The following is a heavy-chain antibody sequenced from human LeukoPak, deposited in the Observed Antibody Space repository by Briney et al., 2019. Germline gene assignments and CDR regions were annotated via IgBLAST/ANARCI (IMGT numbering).Heavy chain of an antibody. J-gene: IGHJ4*02. CDR1: GYTFTSYY. CDR2: INPSGGST. CDR3: ARSSYCSSTSCYIPNFDY. D-gene: IGHD2-2*02. V-gene: IGHV1-46*01. Sequence: GASVKVSCKASGYTFTSYYMHWVRQAPGQGLEWMGIINPSGGSTSYAQKFQGRVTMTRDMSTSTVYMELSSLRSEDTAVYYCARSSYCSSTSCYIPNFDYWGQGTLVTVSS.